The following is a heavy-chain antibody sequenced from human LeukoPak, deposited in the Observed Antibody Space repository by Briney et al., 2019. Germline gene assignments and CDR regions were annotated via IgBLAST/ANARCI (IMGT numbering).Heavy chain of an antibody. V-gene: IGHV3-48*01. CDR1: GFTFSSYG. J-gene: IGHJ4*02. D-gene: IGHD3-10*01. CDR3: AKSSDCYGSGSLDY. Sequence: GGSLRHTCAASGFTFSSYGMTWVRQAPGKGLEWVSYISSSSSTIYYADSVKGRFTISRDNAKNSLYLQLNSLRAEDTAVYYCAKSSDCYGSGSLDYWGQGTLVTVSS. CDR2: ISSSSSTI.